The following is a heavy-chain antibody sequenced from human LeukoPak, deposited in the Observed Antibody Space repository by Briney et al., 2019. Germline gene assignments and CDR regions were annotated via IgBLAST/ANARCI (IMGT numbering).Heavy chain of an antibody. CDR2: ISSNGGST. D-gene: IGHD2-15*01. CDR3: AKDLDIAGLVAASLFDY. J-gene: IGHJ4*02. CDR1: GFTFSSYA. V-gene: IGHV3-64*01. Sequence: GGSLRLSCAASGFTFSSYAMHWVRQAPGKGLEYVSAISSNGGSTYYANSVKGRFTISRDNSKNTLYLQMGSLRAEDTAVYYCAKDLDIAGLVAASLFDYWGQGTLVTVSS.